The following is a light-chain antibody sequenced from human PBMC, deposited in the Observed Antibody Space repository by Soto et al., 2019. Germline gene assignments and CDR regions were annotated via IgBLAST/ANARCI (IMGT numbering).Light chain of an antibody. CDR2: DAS. Sequence: DIQMTQSPSSLSASAGDRVTITCRASQSLNNWLAWYQQKPGKAPNLLIHDASTLESAVPSRFSGSGSGTEFTLTISSLQPDDSAIYYCQQYGSYPYTLGQGTKLEIK. CDR3: QQYGSYPYT. V-gene: IGKV1-5*01. J-gene: IGKJ2*01. CDR1: QSLNNW.